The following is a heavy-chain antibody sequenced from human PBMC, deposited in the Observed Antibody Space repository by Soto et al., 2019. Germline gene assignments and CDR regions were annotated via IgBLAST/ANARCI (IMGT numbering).Heavy chain of an antibody. J-gene: IGHJ5*01. CDR2: IRDNAHGATT. CDR1: GFTFGDYA. CDR3: GVTIDS. V-gene: IGHV3-49*04. Sequence: PGGSLRLSCTASGFTFGDYAMSWVRQAPGKGLEWVGFIRDNAHGATTEYAASVEGRFTISRDDSKSIAYLQMNSLKTEDTAMYYCGVTIDSWGQGTQVTVSS. D-gene: IGHD3-9*01.